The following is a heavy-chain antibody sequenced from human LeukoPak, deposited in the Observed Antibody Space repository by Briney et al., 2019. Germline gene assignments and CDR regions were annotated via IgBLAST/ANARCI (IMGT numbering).Heavy chain of an antibody. J-gene: IGHJ3*02. V-gene: IGHV4-59*01. D-gene: IGHD5-12*01. CDR3: ARDTYSGYDSLAFGI. CDR2: IYYSGST. CDR1: GGSISSYY. Sequence: SETLSLTCTVSGGSISSYYWSWIRQPPGKGLEWIGYIYYSGSTNYNPSLKSRVTISVDTSKNQFSLKLSSVTAADTAVYYCARDTYSGYDSLAFGIWGQGTMVTVSS.